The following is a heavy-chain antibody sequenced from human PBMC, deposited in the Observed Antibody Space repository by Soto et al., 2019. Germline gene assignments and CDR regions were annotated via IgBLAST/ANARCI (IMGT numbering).Heavy chain of an antibody. D-gene: IGHD2-2*01. Sequence: PGEALKISWKASGYSFTSYWISWVRQMPVKGLELMVMIDPSDSYIGYSPSFQGQVTIAVDKSTTTAYLQWSSVKAAETAIYSCARLDQLKRSHGLYXWGQGTTFTVS. J-gene: IGHJ6*02. CDR3: ARLDQLKRSHGLYX. CDR2: IDPSDSYI. CDR1: GYSFTSYW. V-gene: IGHV5-10-1*04.